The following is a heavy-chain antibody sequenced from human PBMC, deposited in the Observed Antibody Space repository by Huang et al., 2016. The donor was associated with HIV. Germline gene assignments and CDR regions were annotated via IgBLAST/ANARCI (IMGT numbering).Heavy chain of an antibody. CDR1: GYTFTNYD. J-gene: IGHJ4*02. CDR2: MNPNTGNP. CDR3: ARSAYGDLDY. Sequence: QVHLVQSGAEVKKPGASVKVSCKASGYTFTNYDINWVRQAPGRGLGWMGCMNPNTGNPGFAQRFQGRVTMTRKTSITTAYMELTSLTSEDTAVYYCARSAYGDLDYWGLGTLVIVSS. D-gene: IGHD4-17*01. V-gene: IGHV1-8*02.